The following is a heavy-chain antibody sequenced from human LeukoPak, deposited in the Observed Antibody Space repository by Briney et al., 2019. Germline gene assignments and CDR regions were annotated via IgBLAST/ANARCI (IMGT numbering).Heavy chain of an antibody. J-gene: IGHJ5*02. CDR3: ARDHYDSSGYLFDP. V-gene: IGHV4-31*03. Sequence: SQTPSLTCTVSGGSISSGGYYWSWIRQHPGKGLEWIGYVYYSGSTYYNPSLKSRVTISVDTSKNQFSLKLSSVTAADTAVYYCARDHYDSSGYLFDPWGQGTLVTVSS. D-gene: IGHD3-22*01. CDR1: GGSISSGGYY. CDR2: VYYSGST.